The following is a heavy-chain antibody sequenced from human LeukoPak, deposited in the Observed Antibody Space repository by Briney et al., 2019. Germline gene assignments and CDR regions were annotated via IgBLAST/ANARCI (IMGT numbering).Heavy chain of an antibody. V-gene: IGHV3-7*01. Sequence: GGSLRLSCAASGFTFSSYWMSWVRQAPGKGLEWVANIKQDGSEKYYVDSVKGRFTISRDNAKNSLYLQMNSLRAEDTAVYYCARDRDVVVITTNYDAFDIWGQGTMVTVSS. D-gene: IGHD3-22*01. CDR2: IKQDGSEK. J-gene: IGHJ3*02. CDR3: ARDRDVVVITTNYDAFDI. CDR1: GFTFSSYW.